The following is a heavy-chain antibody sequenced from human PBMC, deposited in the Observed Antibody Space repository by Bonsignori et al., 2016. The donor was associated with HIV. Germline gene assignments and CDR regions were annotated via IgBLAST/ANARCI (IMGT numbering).Heavy chain of an antibody. J-gene: IGHJ6*03. CDR2: INHSGST. V-gene: IGHV4-34*01. D-gene: IGHD6-13*01. CDR3: ARLHPAGGIAAAGTEEGYYYYYMDV. Sequence: WIRQPPGKGLEWIGEINHSGSTNYNPSLKSRVTISVDTSKNQFSLKLSSVTAADTAVYYCARLHPAGGIAAAGTEEGYYYYYMDVWGKGTTVTVSS.